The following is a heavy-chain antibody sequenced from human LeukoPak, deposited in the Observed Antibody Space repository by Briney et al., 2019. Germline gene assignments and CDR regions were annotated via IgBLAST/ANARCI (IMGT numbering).Heavy chain of an antibody. Sequence: KSGGSLRLSCAASGFTFSDYYMSWIRQAPGKGLEWVSYISSSGSTIYYADSLKGRFTISRDNAKNSLYLQMNSLRAEDTAVYYCARDLDWNDVLDYWGQGTLVTVSS. D-gene: IGHD1-1*01. CDR3: ARDLDWNDVLDY. V-gene: IGHV3-11*01. J-gene: IGHJ4*02. CDR2: ISSSGSTI. CDR1: GFTFSDYY.